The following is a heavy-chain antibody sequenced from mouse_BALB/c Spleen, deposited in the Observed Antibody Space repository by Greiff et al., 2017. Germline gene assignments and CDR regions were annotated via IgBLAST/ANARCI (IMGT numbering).Heavy chain of an antibody. D-gene: IGHD2-4*01. CDR2: ISSGGST. Sequence: EVKLMESGGGLVKPGGSLKLSCAASGFTFSSYAMSWVRQTPEKRLEWVASISSGGSTYYPDSVKGRFTISRDNARNILYLQMSSLRSEDTAMYYCARGVIYYDYDGAWFAYGGKGTLVTVSA. CDR3: ARGVIYYDYDGAWFAY. CDR1: GFTFSSYA. V-gene: IGHV5-6-5*01. J-gene: IGHJ3*01.